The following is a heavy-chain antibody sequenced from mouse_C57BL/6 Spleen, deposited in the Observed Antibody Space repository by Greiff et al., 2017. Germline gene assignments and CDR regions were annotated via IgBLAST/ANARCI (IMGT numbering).Heavy chain of an antibody. CDR1: GYSFTGYY. V-gene: IGHV1-42*01. CDR2: INPSTGGT. J-gene: IGHJ1*03. Sequence: DVKLQESGPELVKPGASVKISCKASGYSFTGYYMNWVKQSPEKSLEWIGEINPSTGGTTYNQKFKAKATLTVDKSSSTAYMQLKSLTSEDSAVYYCAIYYDYESPYWYFDVWGTGTTVTVSS. CDR3: AIYYDYESPYWYFDV. D-gene: IGHD2-4*01.